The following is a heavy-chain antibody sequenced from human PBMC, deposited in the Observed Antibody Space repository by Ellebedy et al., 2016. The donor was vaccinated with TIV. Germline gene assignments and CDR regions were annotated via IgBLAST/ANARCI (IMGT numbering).Heavy chain of an antibody. CDR2: IYYSGST. Sequence: MPSETLSLTCTVSGGSISSYYWSWIRQPPGRGLEWIGYIYYSGSTNYNPSLKSRVTISVDTSKNQFSLKLSSVTAADTAVYYCARERNYYFDLWGRGTLVTVSS. CDR3: ARERNYYFDL. D-gene: IGHD1-7*01. V-gene: IGHV4-59*12. J-gene: IGHJ2*01. CDR1: GGSISSYY.